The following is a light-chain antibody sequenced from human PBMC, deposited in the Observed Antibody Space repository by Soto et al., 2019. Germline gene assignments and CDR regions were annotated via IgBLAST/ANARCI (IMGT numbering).Light chain of an antibody. V-gene: IGKV3-20*01. CDR3: QQYGSAPVT. CDR2: GAS. J-gene: IGKJ1*01. CDR1: QSVSSSY. Sequence: EIVLTQSPGTLSLSPGERATLSCRASQSVSSSYLAWYQQKPGQAPRLLIYGASSRATGIPDRFSGSGSGTDFTLTISRLEPYDFAVYYCQQYGSAPVTFGQGTKVDIK.